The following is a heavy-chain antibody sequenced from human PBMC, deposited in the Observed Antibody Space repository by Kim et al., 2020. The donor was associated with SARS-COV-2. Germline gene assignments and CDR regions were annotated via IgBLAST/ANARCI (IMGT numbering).Heavy chain of an antibody. CDR3: ARDVIAVAGYGMDV. V-gene: IGHV1-46*01. Sequence: AQKFQGRVTMTRDTSTSTVYMGLSSLRSEDTAVYYCARDVIAVAGYGMDVWGQGTTVTVSS. J-gene: IGHJ6*02. D-gene: IGHD6-19*01.